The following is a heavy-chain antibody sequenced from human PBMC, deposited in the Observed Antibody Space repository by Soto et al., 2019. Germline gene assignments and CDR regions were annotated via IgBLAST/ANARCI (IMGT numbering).Heavy chain of an antibody. CDR1: GFTFSASA. J-gene: IGHJ4*02. CDR2: IRSKANNYAT. CDR3: TKQIYGGNS. V-gene: IGHV3-73*02. Sequence: EVQLVESGGGLVQPGESLKLSCVTSGFTFSASAMHWVRQVSGKGLEWIARIRSKANNYATAYTASVKGRFTISRDDSENMVYLQMNSLKTEDTAIYYCTKQIYGGNSWGQGTLVTVSS. D-gene: IGHD2-21*01.